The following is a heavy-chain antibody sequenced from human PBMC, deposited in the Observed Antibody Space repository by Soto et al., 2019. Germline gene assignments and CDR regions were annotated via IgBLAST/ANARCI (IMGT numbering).Heavy chain of an antibody. V-gene: IGHV4-34*01. Sequence: SETLSLTSAIYGGSFSGYYCSWIRQPPGKGLEWIGEINHSGSTNYNPSLKSRVTISVDTSKNQFSLKLSSVTAADTAVYYCARASGGRKIDYWGQGTLVTVSS. CDR2: INHSGST. CDR3: ARASGGRKIDY. J-gene: IGHJ4*02. D-gene: IGHD3-16*01. CDR1: GGSFSGYY.